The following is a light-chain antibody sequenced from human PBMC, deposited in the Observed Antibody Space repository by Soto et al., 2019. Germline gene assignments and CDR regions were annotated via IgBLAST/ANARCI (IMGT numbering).Light chain of an antibody. CDR2: VNT. CDR1: SSNIGADFG. J-gene: IGLJ2*01. Sequence: QAVVTQPPSVSGAPGQTITISCTGSSSNIGADFGVHWYQQLPGAAPKLVIFVNTNRPSGVPERFSGSSSGNTATLTITRVEAGDEADYYCQVWDRTATVVFGGGTKLTVL. V-gene: IGLV1-40*01. CDR3: QVWDRTATVV.